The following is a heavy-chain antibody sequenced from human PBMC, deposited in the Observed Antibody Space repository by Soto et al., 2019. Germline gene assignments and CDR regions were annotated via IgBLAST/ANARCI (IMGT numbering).Heavy chain of an antibody. J-gene: IGHJ4*02. D-gene: IGHD3-10*01. CDR1: GGSISSGGYY. Sequence: SETLSLTCTVSGGSISSGGYYWSWIRQHPGKGLEWIGYIYYSGSTYYNPSLKSRVTISVDTSKNQFSLKLSSVTAADTAVYYCARGAMVRGVIIQPHFDYWGQGTLVTVSS. CDR2: IYYSGST. V-gene: IGHV4-31*03. CDR3: ARGAMVRGVIIQPHFDY.